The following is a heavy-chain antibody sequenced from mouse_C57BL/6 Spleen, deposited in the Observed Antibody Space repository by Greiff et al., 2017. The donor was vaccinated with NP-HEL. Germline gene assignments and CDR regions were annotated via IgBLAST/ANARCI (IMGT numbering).Heavy chain of an antibody. J-gene: IGHJ1*03. CDR2: IHPNSGST. CDR3: ARPPSYGSSFPYWYFDV. Sequence: VQLQQPGAELVKPGASVKLSCKASGYTFTSYWMHWVKQRPGQGLEWIGMIHPNSGSTNYNEKFKSKATLTVDKSSSTAYMQLSSLTSEDSAVYYCARPPSYGSSFPYWYFDVWGTGTTVTVSS. D-gene: IGHD1-1*01. CDR1: GYTFTSYW. V-gene: IGHV1-64*01.